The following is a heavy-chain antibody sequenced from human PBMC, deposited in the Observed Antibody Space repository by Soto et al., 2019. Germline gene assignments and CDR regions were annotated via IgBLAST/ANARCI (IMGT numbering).Heavy chain of an antibody. CDR1: GGSISSGGYS. D-gene: IGHD2-15*01. V-gene: IGHV4-30-2*02. CDR3: AKDPVDGSAFFDY. CDR2: IYHSGST. J-gene: IGHJ4*02. Sequence: SETLSLTCAVSGGSISSGGYSWSWIRQPPGKGLEWIGYIYHSGSTYYSSSLKSRVTISLDMSERQSSLKLTSVTAADTAVYWCAKDPVDGSAFFDYGAQGALVPVSS.